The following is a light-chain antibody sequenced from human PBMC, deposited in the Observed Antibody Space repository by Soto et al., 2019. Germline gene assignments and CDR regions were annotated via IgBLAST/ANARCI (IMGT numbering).Light chain of an antibody. CDR3: HSYDVSLRGPA. CDR1: RSNIGAGYD. Sequence: QPVLTQPPSLSGAPGQRVTISCTGSRSNIGAGYDVHWYQHLPGTAPKVLIFDNSNRPSGVPDRFSGSKSGTSASLAITALQAEDEAVYYCHSYDVSLRGPAFGGGTQLTVL. V-gene: IGLV1-40*01. J-gene: IGLJ2*01. CDR2: DNS.